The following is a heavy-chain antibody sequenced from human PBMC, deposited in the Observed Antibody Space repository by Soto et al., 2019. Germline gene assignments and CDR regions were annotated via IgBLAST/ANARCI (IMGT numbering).Heavy chain of an antibody. CDR3: ARGGYFDSSNYLAY. Sequence: GASVKVSCKASGGNFSRYAISWLRQAPGQGLEWMGGIIPVFRTTNYEQKLQGRVTITADGSTSTAYMELSSLRSEDTAVYYCARGGYFDSSNYLAYWGLGTLVTVSS. V-gene: IGHV1-69*13. CDR1: GGNFSRYA. J-gene: IGHJ4*02. CDR2: IIPVFRTT. D-gene: IGHD3-22*01.